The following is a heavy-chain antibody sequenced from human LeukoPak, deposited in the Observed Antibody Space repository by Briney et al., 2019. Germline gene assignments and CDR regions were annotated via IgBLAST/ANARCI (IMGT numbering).Heavy chain of an antibody. CDR2: INPSGGST. CDR3: ARARRGIVVVPAARFAY. J-gene: IGHJ4*02. CDR1: GYTVTSYY. D-gene: IGHD2-2*01. V-gene: IGHV1-46*01. Sequence: ASVTVSCKASGYTVTSYYMHWVRHPPRQGLERVGIINPSGGSTSYAQKFQGRVTMTRDTSTSTVYMELSSLRSEDTAVYYCARARRGIVVVPAARFAYWGQGTLVTVPS.